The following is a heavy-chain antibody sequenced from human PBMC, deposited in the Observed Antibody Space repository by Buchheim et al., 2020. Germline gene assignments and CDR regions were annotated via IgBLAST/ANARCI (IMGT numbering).Heavy chain of an antibody. V-gene: IGHV3-74*01. Sequence: EVQLVESGGGLVQPGGSLRLSCAASGFTFSSNWMHWVRQAPGKGLVWVSRIHSDGSGTNYADSVKGRFTISRDNAKNTLYLKMNSRRAGDTAVYYCESPAADSSGYYKAGGQGTL. CDR3: ESPAADSSGYYKA. D-gene: IGHD3-22*01. CDR2: IHSDGSGT. CDR1: GFTFSSNW. J-gene: IGHJ4*02.